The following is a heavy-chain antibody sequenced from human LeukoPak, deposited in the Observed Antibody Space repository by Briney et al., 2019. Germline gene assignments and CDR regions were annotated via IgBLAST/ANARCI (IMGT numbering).Heavy chain of an antibody. CDR2: ISGSGGST. Sequence: PSETLSLTCAVYGGSFSGYYWSWVRQAPGKGLEWVSAISGSGGSTYYADSVKGRFTISRDNSKNTLYLQMNSLRAEDTAVYYCAKSLVPAASFDYWGQGTLVTVSS. D-gene: IGHD2-2*01. J-gene: IGHJ4*02. CDR3: AKSLVPAASFDY. V-gene: IGHV3-23*01. CDR1: GGSFSGYY.